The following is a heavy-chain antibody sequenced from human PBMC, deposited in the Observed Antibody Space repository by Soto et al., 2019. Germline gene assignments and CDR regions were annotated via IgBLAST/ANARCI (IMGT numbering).Heavy chain of an antibody. D-gene: IGHD1-20*01. J-gene: IGHJ4*02. CDR3: ARHRTIIPTPVYATHYFDS. V-gene: IGHV4-39*01. CDR1: GDSINSAISY. CDR2: VYYTGRA. Sequence: QLQLQESGPGLVKPSETLSLTCAVSGDSINSAISYLGWVRQPPGKGLEWVGSVYYTGRAHYNPSIMSRPTVSVDSAENQFTLRLNSVTAADTAIYYCARHRTIIPTPVYATHYFDSWGQGALVTVSS.